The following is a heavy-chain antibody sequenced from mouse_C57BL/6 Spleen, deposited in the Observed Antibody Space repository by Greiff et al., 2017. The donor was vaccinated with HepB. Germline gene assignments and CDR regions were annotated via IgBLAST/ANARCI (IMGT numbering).Heavy chain of an antibody. J-gene: IGHJ3*01. CDR3: AKLLSAH. D-gene: IGHD2-1*01. CDR1: GFTFSDYG. V-gene: IGHV5-17*01. CDR2: ISSGSSTI. Sequence: EVKLQESGGGLVKPGGSLKLSCAASGFTFSDYGMHCVRQAPEKGLEWVAYISSGSSTIYYADTVKGRFTISRDNAKNTLFLQMTSLRSEDTAMYYCAKLLSAHWGQGTLVTVSA.